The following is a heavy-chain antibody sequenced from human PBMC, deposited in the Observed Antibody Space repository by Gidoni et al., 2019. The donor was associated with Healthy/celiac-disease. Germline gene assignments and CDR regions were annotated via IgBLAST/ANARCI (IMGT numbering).Heavy chain of an antibody. CDR1: GFTFSSYW. Sequence: EVQLVESGGGLVQPGGARRLSCAASGFTFSSYWMSLVRQAPGKGLEWVGNIKQDGSEKYYVDSVKGRFTISRDNAKNSLYLQMNSLRAEDTAVYYCARDIAVAGNDYWGQGTLVTVSS. J-gene: IGHJ4*02. V-gene: IGHV3-7*01. CDR3: ARDIAVAGNDY. CDR2: IKQDGSEK. D-gene: IGHD6-19*01.